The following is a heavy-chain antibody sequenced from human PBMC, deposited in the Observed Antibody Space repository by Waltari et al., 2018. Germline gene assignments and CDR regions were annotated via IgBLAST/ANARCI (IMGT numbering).Heavy chain of an antibody. D-gene: IGHD3-22*01. CDR2: IRSKTNSDAT. J-gene: IGHJ4*02. CDR1: GFTFSRAA. V-gene: IGHV3-73*02. Sequence: EVQLVESGGAWVQPGGSLKLSCAASGFTFSRAAIHWVRQASGKGRGWMGQIRSKTNSDATRYTASVNGRFAISRDDSNNRAFLQMNSLKTEDMGVYFCAVGDFYDATGYPGLDFWGQGTLVSVSS. CDR3: AVGDFYDATGYPGLDF.